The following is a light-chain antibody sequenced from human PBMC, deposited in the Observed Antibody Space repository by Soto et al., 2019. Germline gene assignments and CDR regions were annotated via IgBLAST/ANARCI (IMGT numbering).Light chain of an antibody. V-gene: IGLV1-40*01. CDR1: DSNIGADHD. J-gene: IGLJ1*01. Sequence: QAVVTQPPSVSGAPGQRVTISCTGSDSNIGADHDVHWYQQLPGAAPKLLIYGNNNRPSGVPDRFSGSKSGTSASLAITGLQSDDEADYYCQSYDRSLSGCVFGTGTKVTVL. CDR2: GNN. CDR3: QSYDRSLSGCV.